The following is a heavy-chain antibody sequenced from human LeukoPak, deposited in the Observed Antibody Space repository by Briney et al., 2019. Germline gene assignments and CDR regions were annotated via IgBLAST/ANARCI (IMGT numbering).Heavy chain of an antibody. CDR3: ARALEVQRGGYYDSSGYYMDAFDI. J-gene: IGHJ3*02. CDR2: IYSGGST. CDR1: GFTVSSNY. V-gene: IGHV3-53*01. D-gene: IGHD3-22*01. Sequence: PGGSLRLSCAASGFTVSSNYMSWVRQAPGKGLEWVSVIYSGGSTYYADSVKGRFTISRDNSKNTLYLQMNRLRAEDTAVYYCARALEVQRGGYYDSSGYYMDAFDIWGQGTMVTVSS.